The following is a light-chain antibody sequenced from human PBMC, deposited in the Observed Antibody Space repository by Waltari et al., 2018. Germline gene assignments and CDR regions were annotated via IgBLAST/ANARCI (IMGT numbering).Light chain of an antibody. Sequence: EIQMTQSPSSVSASVGDRVTLTCRAGEDISSALAWYQQKPGQAPNLLIYAVSSLQSGVPSRFSGSGSGTDFPLTISSLQPADVATYFCQQDASFPPTFGQGTKVEIK. V-gene: IGKV1-12*01. J-gene: IGKJ1*01. CDR1: EDISSA. CDR2: AVS. CDR3: QQDASFPPT.